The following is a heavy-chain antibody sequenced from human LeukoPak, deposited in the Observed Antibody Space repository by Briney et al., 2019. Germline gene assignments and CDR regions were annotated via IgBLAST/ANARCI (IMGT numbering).Heavy chain of an antibody. Sequence: GGSLRLSCAASGFTFSNYAMSWVRQAPGKGLEWVSSISGSGDSTYYADSVKGRFTISRDNSKNTLYLQMTSLRAENTAVYYCAKDRGIISDYWGQGTLVTVSS. D-gene: IGHD3-10*01. CDR3: AKDRGIISDY. CDR1: GFTFSNYA. J-gene: IGHJ4*02. CDR2: ISGSGDST. V-gene: IGHV3-23*01.